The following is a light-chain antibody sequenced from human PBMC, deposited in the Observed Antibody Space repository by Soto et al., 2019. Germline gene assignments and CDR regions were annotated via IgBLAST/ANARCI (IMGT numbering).Light chain of an antibody. CDR2: SND. CDR3: AAWDDTLRARV. Sequence: QAVVAQPPSASGTPGQRVTISCSGSNSNIGRNDVTWYQQLPGTAPKCLIYSNDQRPSGVPDRISGSRSGTSASLAISGLQSGDEAEYYCAAWDDTLRARVFGVGTQLTVL. J-gene: IGLJ2*01. V-gene: IGLV1-44*01. CDR1: NSNIGRND.